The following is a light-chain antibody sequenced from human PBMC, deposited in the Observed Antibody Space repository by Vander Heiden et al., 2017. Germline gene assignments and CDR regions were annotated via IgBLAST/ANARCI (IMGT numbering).Light chain of an antibody. CDR1: QNIDSY. Sequence: DIQMTQSPSSLSVSVGDRVTITCRASQNIDSYLNWYQQKPGRAPKLLVYAASSLQSGVPSRFSGSGYGTDFTLTISSRQPEDFAPYYCQQSDSTPPYAFGQRTKLDIK. CDR2: AAS. J-gene: IGKJ2*01. V-gene: IGKV1-39*01. CDR3: QQSDSTPPYA.